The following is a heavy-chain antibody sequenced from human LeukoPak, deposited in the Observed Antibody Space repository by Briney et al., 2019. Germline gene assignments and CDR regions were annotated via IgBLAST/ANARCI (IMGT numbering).Heavy chain of an antibody. Sequence: AGGSLRLSCAASGFTFSDYYMSWIRQAPGKGLEWVSYISSSGSTIYYADSVKGRFTISRDNAKNSLYLQMNSLRAEDTAVYYCARDLRAALYSGYDYRGQGTLVTVSS. J-gene: IGHJ4*02. CDR1: GFTFSDYY. D-gene: IGHD6-6*01. V-gene: IGHV3-11*01. CDR2: ISSSGSTI. CDR3: ARDLRAALYSGYDY.